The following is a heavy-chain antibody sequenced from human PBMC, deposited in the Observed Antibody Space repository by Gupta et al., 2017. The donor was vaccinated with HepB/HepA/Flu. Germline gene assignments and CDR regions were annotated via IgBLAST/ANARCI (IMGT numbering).Heavy chain of an antibody. V-gene: IGHV3-48*03. Sequence: EVQLVESGGGLVQPVGSLRLSCTVSGLTFSTYEMNWVRQAPGKGPEWVSHMGGNGNTRYQIDSVRGRFTISRDNAKNSLYLQMNSLRAEDTAVYYCASSRWFYFDYWGQGTLVTVSS. D-gene: IGHD5-24*01. J-gene: IGHJ4*02. CDR2: MGGNGNTR. CDR1: GLTFSTYE. CDR3: ASSRWFYFDY.